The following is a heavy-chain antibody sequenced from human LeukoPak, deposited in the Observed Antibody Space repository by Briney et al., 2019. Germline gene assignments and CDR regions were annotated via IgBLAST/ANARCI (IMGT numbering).Heavy chain of an antibody. J-gene: IGHJ4*02. D-gene: IGHD2-21*02. CDR1: GGTLSSYA. CDR3: ASPAAHCGGDCYFDY. Sequence: SVKVSCKASGGTLSSYAISWVRQAPGQGLEWMGGIIPIFGTANYARKFQGRVTITADKSTSTAYMELSSLRSEDTAVYYCASPAAHCGGDCYFDYWGQGILVTVSS. CDR2: IIPIFGTA. V-gene: IGHV1-69*06.